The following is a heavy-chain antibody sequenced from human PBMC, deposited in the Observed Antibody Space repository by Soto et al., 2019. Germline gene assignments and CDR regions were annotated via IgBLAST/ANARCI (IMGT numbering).Heavy chain of an antibody. CDR3: ARDVRGFNDY. Sequence: EVQLVESGGGLVKPWGSLRLSCAASGFSFSADNMNWVRQAPGKGLEWGSSISSSSSYIYYADSMKGRFTISRDNAKNSLYLQMNSLRAEDTAVYYCARDVRGFNDYWGQGTLVTVSS. V-gene: IGHV3-21*02. CDR1: GFSFSADN. CDR2: ISSSSSYI. J-gene: IGHJ4*02. D-gene: IGHD3-10*02.